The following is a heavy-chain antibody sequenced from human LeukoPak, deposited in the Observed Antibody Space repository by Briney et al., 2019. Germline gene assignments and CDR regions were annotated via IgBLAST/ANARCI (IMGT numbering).Heavy chain of an antibody. CDR3: TTDELFPFGGSGSYYIDY. CDR1: GITFGDYA. V-gene: IGHV3-15*01. CDR2: IKSKTDGGTT. Sequence: PGGSLRLSCTATGITFGDYAVTWVRQAPGKGLEWVGRIKSKTDGGTTDYAAPVKGRFTISRDDSKNTLYLQMNSLKTEDTAVYYCTTDELFPFGGSGSYYIDYWGQGTLVTVSS. D-gene: IGHD3-10*01. J-gene: IGHJ4*02.